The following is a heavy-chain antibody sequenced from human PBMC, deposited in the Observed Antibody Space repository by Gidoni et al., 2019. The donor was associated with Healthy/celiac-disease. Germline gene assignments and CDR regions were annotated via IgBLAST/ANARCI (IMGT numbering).Heavy chain of an antibody. Sequence: QVQLVQSGAEVKKPGASVKVSCKASVYTFPGYSMHWVGQAPGQGLEWMGWIHPNSGGTNYAQKFQGWVTMTRDTSISTAYMELSRLRSDDTAVYYCARGGEGQGLELTYYYYYYGMDVWGQGTTVTVSS. CDR3: ARGGEGQGLELTYYYYYYGMDV. J-gene: IGHJ6*02. V-gene: IGHV1-2*04. D-gene: IGHD1-7*01. CDR1: VYTFPGYS. CDR2: IHPNSGGT.